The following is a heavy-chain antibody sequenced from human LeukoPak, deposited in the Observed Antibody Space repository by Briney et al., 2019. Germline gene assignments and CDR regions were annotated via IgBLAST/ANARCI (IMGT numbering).Heavy chain of an antibody. J-gene: IGHJ4*02. CDR2: IKHTGST. V-gene: IGHV4-34*01. D-gene: IGHD2-2*01. CDR1: GGSFSGYY. CDR3: ARGHLGYCSSTSCYGYYFDY. Sequence: PSETLSLTCAVYGGSFSGYYWSWIRQPPGKGLESIREIKHTGSTNYNPSLKSRVPISVDTSKNQYSLKLSSVTAPDTAVYYCARGHLGYCSSTSCYGYYFDYWGQGTLVTVSS.